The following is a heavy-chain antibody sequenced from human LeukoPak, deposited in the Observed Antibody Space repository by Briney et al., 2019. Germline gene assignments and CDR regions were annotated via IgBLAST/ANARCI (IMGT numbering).Heavy chain of an antibody. CDR1: GFTVSSNY. CDR2: IYSGGST. CDR3: ARDRIWFGELWGAFDI. D-gene: IGHD3-10*01. Sequence: QSGGSLRLSCAASGFTVSSNYMSWVRQAPGKGLEWVSVIYSGGSTYYADSVKGRFTISRDSSKNTLYLQMNSLRAEDTAVYYCARDRIWFGELWGAFDIWGQGTMVTVSS. V-gene: IGHV3-53*05. J-gene: IGHJ3*02.